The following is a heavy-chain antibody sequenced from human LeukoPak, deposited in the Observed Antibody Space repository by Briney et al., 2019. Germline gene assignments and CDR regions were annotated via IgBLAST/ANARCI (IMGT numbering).Heavy chain of an antibody. J-gene: IGHJ2*01. D-gene: IGHD3-22*01. CDR2: INPSGGST. CDR3: ARDRYYYDSSGPDWYFDL. Sequence: ASVKVSCKASGYTFTGYYMHWVRQAPGQGLEWMGIINPSGGSTSYAQKFRGRVTMTRDTPTSTVYMELSSLRSEDTAVYYCARDRYYYDSSGPDWYFDLWGRGTLVTVSS. V-gene: IGHV1-46*01. CDR1: GYTFTGYY.